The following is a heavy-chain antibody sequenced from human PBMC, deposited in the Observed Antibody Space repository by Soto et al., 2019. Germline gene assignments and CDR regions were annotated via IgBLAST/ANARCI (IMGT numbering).Heavy chain of an antibody. V-gene: IGHV4-31*03. D-gene: IGHD6-13*01. Sequence: PSETLSLTCTVSGGSISIGGYYLSWIRQHPGKGLEWIGYIYYSGSTYYNPSLKSRVTISVDTSKNQFSLKLSSVTAADTAVYYCARQPDGTIDYWGQGTLVTVSS. CDR1: GGSISIGGYY. CDR3: ARQPDGTIDY. J-gene: IGHJ4*02. CDR2: IYYSGST.